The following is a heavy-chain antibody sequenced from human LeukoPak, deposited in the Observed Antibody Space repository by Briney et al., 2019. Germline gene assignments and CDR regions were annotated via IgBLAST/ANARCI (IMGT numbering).Heavy chain of an antibody. CDR3: ARGGRGEAVARSPPNY. Sequence: GGSLRLSCAASGYTFSSYAMHWVRQAPGKGLEWVAVISYDGSNKYYADSVKGRFTISRDNSKNTLYLQMNSLRAEDTAVYYCARGGRGEAVARSPPNYWGQGTLVTVSS. D-gene: IGHD6-19*01. CDR1: GYTFSSYA. CDR2: ISYDGSNK. V-gene: IGHV3-30*04. J-gene: IGHJ4*02.